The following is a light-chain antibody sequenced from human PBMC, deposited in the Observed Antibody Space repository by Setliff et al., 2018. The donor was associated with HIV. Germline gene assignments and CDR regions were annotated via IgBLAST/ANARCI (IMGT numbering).Light chain of an antibody. CDR1: SSDVGGYNY. V-gene: IGLV2-14*01. CDR3: SSYAGSYAYV. CDR2: DVS. Sequence: ALAQPASVSGSPGQSITISCTGTSSDVGGYNYVSWYQQHPGKAPKRMISDVSKRPAGVSSRFSGSKSGNTASLTISGLQTEDEADYYCSSYAGSYAYVFGTGTKVTVL. J-gene: IGLJ1*01.